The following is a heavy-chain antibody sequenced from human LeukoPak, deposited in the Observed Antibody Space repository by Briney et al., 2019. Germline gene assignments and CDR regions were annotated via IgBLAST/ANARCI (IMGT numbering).Heavy chain of an antibody. CDR3: ARLTNCGYGCYYLDF. CDR1: GGSITNYY. D-gene: IGHD2-21*02. CDR2: IHYSGST. J-gene: IGHJ4*02. Sequence: SQTLSLTCTVSGGSITNYYWSWIRQPPGKGLEWIGNIHYSGSTGYDPSLKSRVTISVDKSKNQFSLKLGSVTAAGTALYSFARLTNCGYGCYYLDFWGQGTLVTVSS. V-gene: IGHV4-59*08.